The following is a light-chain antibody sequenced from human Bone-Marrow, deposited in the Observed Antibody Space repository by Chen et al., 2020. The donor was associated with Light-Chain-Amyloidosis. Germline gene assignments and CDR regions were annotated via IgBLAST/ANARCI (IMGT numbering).Light chain of an antibody. CDR1: SSDVGGDNH. CDR2: EVT. CDR3: SSYTITNTLV. V-gene: IGLV2-14*01. J-gene: IGLJ1*01. Sequence: QSALTQPASVSGSPGQWITISCTGTSSDVGGDNHVSWYQQHPDKAPKLMIYEVTNRPSWVPDRFSGSKFDNTASLTISGLQTEDEADYFCSSYTITNTLVFGSGTRVTVL.